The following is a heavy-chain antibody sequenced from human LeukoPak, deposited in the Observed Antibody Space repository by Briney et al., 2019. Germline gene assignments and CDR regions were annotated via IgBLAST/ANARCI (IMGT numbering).Heavy chain of an antibody. CDR2: XXXXXSEK. CDR1: GFXXXXXX. J-gene: IGHJ4*02. V-gene: IGHV3-7*03. D-gene: IGHD3-9*01. Sequence: PGGSLRLSCAAXGFXXXXXXMSXXRQXPXXXXXXXXXXXXXXSEKYYVNSVKGRFTISRDNAKNSLYLQMNSLRAEDTAVYYCAREPDYDILTGYYKGYSLGIDYWGQGTLVTVSS. CDR3: AREPDYDILTGYYKGYSLGIDY.